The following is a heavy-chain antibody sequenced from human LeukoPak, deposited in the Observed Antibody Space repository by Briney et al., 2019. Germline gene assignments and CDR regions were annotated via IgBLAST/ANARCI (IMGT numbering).Heavy chain of an antibody. CDR1: GGSISCGDYY. V-gene: IGHV4-30-4*01. CDR3: VGEQGGSYGEYFQH. CDR2: IFYSGNT. J-gene: IGHJ1*01. Sequence: SETLSLTCNVSGGSISCGDYYWSWIRQPPGKGLKWIGYIFYSGNTYYNPSLKSRVPISVDTSKNRFSLKLSSVTAADTAVYYCVGEQGGSYGEYFQHWGQGTLVTVSS. D-gene: IGHD1-26*01.